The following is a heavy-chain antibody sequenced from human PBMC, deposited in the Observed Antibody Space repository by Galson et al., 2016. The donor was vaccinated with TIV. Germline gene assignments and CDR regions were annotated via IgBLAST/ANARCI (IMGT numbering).Heavy chain of an antibody. Sequence: SLRLSCAAPGFTFSDYAMNWVRQAPGRGLEWVALISYDGRKKYYADSLKGRVTISRDNSKKTMLLQMNSQSAEDTAVYYCAKEVVNSRRLDEIGAAATSFDFWGQGTPVTVSS. CDR3: AKEVVNSRRLDEIGAAATSFDF. J-gene: IGHJ4*02. D-gene: IGHD6-13*01. CDR2: ISYDGRKK. CDR1: GFTFSDYA. V-gene: IGHV3-30*18.